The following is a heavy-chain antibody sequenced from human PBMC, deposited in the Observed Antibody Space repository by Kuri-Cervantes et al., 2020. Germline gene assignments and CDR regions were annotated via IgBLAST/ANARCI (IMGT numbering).Heavy chain of an antibody. CDR1: GGSISSYY. V-gene: IGHV4-59*12. J-gene: IGHJ6*03. Sequence: SETLSLTCTVSGGSISSYYWSWIRQPPGKGLEWIGYIYYSGSTNYNPSLKSRVTISVDTSKNQFSLKLTSMTAADTAVYYCARRSPRYYYYYMDVWGKGTTVTVSS. CDR2: IYYSGST. CDR3: ARRSPRYYYYYMDV.